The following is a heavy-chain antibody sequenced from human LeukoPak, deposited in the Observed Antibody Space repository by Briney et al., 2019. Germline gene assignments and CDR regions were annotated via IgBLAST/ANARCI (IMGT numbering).Heavy chain of an antibody. CDR3: AKPPLLETVSTMY. CDR1: GFTFSSYG. D-gene: IGHD5/OR15-5a*01. CDR2: ISDDGSNK. V-gene: IGHV3-30*18. Sequence: PGGSLRLSCAASGFTFSSYGMHWVSQAPGKGLEWVAVISDDGSNKYYADFVKGRFTISRDNSKNTLYLQLNSLRAEDTAVYYCAKPPLLETVSTMYWGQGTLVTVSS. J-gene: IGHJ4*02.